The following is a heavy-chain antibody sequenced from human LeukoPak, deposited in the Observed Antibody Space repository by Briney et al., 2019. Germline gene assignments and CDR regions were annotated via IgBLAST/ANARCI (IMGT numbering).Heavy chain of an antibody. CDR2: ISWNSGSI. J-gene: IGHJ1*01. D-gene: IGHD1-26*01. CDR3: AKDYSGSYFEYFQH. Sequence: GGSLRLSFAAAGFTFDVYAVHWVRQAPGKGLEWVSDISWNSGSIGYADSVKGRFTISRDNAKNSLYLQMNSLRAEDMALYYCAKDYSGSYFEYFQHWGQGTLVTVSS. CDR1: GFTFDVYA. V-gene: IGHV3-9*03.